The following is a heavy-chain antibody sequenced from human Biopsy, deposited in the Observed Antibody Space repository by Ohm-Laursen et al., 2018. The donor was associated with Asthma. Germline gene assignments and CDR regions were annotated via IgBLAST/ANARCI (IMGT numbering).Heavy chain of an antibody. J-gene: IGHJ4*02. CDR2: ISFDGSNK. CDR1: GFTFSNYG. V-gene: IGHV3-30*18. Sequence: SLRLSCSASGFTFSNYGMHRVRQAPGKGLDWVAVISFDGSNKNYTDSAKGRFTISRDNSRNTLHLQMNSLRAEDTAVYYCAKDVFPGWELRRGPDYWGQGTLVTVSS. CDR3: AKDVFPGWELRRGPDY. D-gene: IGHD1-26*01.